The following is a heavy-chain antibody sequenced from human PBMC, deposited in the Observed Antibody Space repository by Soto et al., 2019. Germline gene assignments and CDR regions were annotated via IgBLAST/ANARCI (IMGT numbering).Heavy chain of an antibody. Sequence: QVQLQESGPGLVKSSQTLSLTCTVSGGSISSGGSYWSWIRQRPGKGLEWIGYIFYSDSFYYTPSLKGRVVILADTSKTQFTLNLSSVTDADTAVYYCARAPETPPIFGVVRPYFFDFWGRGTLVTVSS. V-gene: IGHV4-31*03. CDR3: ARAPETPPIFGVVRPYFFDF. CDR2: IFYSDSF. CDR1: GGSISSGGSY. D-gene: IGHD3-3*01. J-gene: IGHJ4*02.